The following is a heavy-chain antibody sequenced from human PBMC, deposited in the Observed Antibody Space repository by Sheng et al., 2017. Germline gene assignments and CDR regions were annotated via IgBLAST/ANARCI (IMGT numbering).Heavy chain of an antibody. V-gene: IGHV3-9*01. Sequence: EAQLVESGGGLVQPGRSLRLSCEVSGFSFEEYSMHWVRQLPGKGLEWVSGISWNSGMVGYADSVEGRFTISRDNARNALFLEMNSLRVEDTALYFCVKDIAREWLLFYRASHFSYGMDVWDQGP. CDR2: ISWNSGMV. J-gene: IGHJ6*02. CDR1: GFSFEEYS. D-gene: IGHD6-19*01. CDR3: VKDIAREWLLFYRASHFSYGMDV.